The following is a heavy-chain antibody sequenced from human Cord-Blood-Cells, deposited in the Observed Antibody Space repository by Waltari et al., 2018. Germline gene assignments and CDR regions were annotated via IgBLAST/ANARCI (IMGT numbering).Heavy chain of an antibody. V-gene: IGHV4-39*01. CDR3: ARPYCTNGVCYTGAFDI. D-gene: IGHD2-8*01. Sequence: QLQLQESGPGLVKPSETLSLTCTVSGGSISSSSYYWGWIRQPPGKGLEWIGSIYYSGSTYYNPSLKSRVTISVDTSKNQFSLKLSSVTAADTAVYYCARPYCTNGVCYTGAFDIWGQGTMVTVSS. J-gene: IGHJ3*02. CDR1: GGSISSSSYY. CDR2: IYYSGST.